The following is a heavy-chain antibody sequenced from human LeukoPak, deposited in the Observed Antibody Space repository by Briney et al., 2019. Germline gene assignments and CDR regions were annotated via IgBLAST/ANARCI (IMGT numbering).Heavy chain of an antibody. CDR3: ARVSGYYDSSGYYVHYMDV. J-gene: IGHJ6*03. CDR1: GFTFSNYW. Sequence: GGSLRLSCSASGFTFSNYWMHWVRQAPGKGLMWVSRIYGDGSSTTYADSVKGRFTISRDNAKNSLYLQMNSLRAEDTALYYCARVSGYYDSSGYYVHYMDVWGKGTTVTVSS. D-gene: IGHD3-22*01. V-gene: IGHV3-74*03. CDR2: IYGDGSST.